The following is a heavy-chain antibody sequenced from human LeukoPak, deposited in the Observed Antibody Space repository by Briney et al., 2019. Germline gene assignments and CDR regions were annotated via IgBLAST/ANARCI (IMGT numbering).Heavy chain of an antibody. CDR2: INHSGST. CDR1: GGSFSGYY. CDR3: ERGDEGGVGYYGMDV. Sequence: PSETLSLTCAVYGGSFSGYYWSWIRQPPGKGLEWIGEINHSGSTNYNPSLKSRVTISVDTSKNQFSLKLSSVTAADTAVYYCERGDEGGVGYYGMDVWGQGTTVTVSS. J-gene: IGHJ6*02. V-gene: IGHV4-34*01. D-gene: IGHD1-26*01.